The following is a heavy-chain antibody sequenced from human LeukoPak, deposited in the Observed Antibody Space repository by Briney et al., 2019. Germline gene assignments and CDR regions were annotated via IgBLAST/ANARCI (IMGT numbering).Heavy chain of an antibody. D-gene: IGHD6-13*01. CDR3: ARDPAATGTWWFDP. CDR1: GSTFSGYS. Sequence: GGSLRLSCAASGSTFSGYSMNWVRQAPGKGLEWVSYISSSSSTIYYADSVKGRFTISRDNAKNSLYLQMNSLRAEDTAVYYCARDPAATGTWWFDPWGQGTLVTVSS. V-gene: IGHV3-48*01. CDR2: ISSSSSTI. J-gene: IGHJ5*02.